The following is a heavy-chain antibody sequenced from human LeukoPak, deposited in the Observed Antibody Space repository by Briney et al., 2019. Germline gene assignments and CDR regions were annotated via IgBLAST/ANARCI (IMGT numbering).Heavy chain of an antibody. J-gene: IGHJ4*02. CDR1: GFTFSDHY. CDR3: ARGHWGIDS. D-gene: IGHD7-27*01. Sequence: PGGSLRLSCAASGFTFSDHYMSWLRQAPGKGLEWVSYINHTGTTMYYADSVKGRFTLSRDNARNSLYLQMNSLRAEDPAVYYGARGHWGIDSWSEGTLVSVSS. V-gene: IGHV3-11*04. CDR2: INHTGTTM.